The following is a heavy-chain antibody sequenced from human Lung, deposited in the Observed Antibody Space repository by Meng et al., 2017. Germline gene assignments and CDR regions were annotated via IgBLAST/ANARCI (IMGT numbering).Heavy chain of an antibody. CDR3: ARRGLWLDPQNFDY. Sequence: PQAVAPGLWRPSGPPPRICAAYGGSISSINWWSWVRQPPGKGLEWIGEIYHSGSTNYNPSLQSRVTISVDQSKNQFSLKLSSVTAADTAVYYCARRGLWLDPQNFDYWGQGTLVTVSS. D-gene: IGHD6-19*01. CDR1: GGSISSINW. J-gene: IGHJ4*02. CDR2: IYHSGST. V-gene: IGHV4-4*02.